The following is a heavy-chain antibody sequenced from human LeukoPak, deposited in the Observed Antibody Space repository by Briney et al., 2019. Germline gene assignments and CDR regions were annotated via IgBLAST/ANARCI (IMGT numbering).Heavy chain of an antibody. J-gene: IGHJ6*02. CDR3: ARDRSGQSFGHYYYGMDV. CDR1: GYTFTNYG. Sequence: GASVKVSCKASGYTFTNYGISWVRQAPGQGPEWMGWISAYNANTKFAQKLQGRVTMTTDTSTSTAYMELRSLRSDDTAVYYCARDRSGQSFGHYYYGMDVWGQGTTVTVSS. V-gene: IGHV1-18*01. D-gene: IGHD3/OR15-3a*01. CDR2: ISAYNANT.